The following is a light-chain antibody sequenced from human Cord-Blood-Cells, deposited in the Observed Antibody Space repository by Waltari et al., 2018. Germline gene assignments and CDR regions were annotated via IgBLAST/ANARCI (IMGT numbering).Light chain of an antibody. CDR2: RNN. V-gene: IGLV1-47*01. CDR1: SSNIGSNY. J-gene: IGLJ3*02. CDR3: AAWDDSLSGPV. Sequence: QSVLTQPPSASGTPGQRVTISCSGSSSNIGSNYVYWYQKLPGTAHKLLIYRNNPRPSGVPDRVSGSKSGTSASLAIRGLRSEDEADYYCAAWDDSLSGPVFGGGTKLTVL.